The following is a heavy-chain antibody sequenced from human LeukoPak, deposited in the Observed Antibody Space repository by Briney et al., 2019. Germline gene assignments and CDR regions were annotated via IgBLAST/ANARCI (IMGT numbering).Heavy chain of an antibody. CDR3: AKPQYYYDSRRYSAGDH. CDR2: ISGSGAGP. J-gene: IGHJ4*02. V-gene: IGHV3-23*01. CDR1: GFTFSSYA. Sequence: PGGSLRLSCAASGFTFSSYAMSWVRQAPGKGLEWLSDISGSGAGPHYADSVKGRFTISRDNSKNTLYLQMNSLRAEDTAVYYCAKPQYYYDSRRYSAGDHWGQGTLVTVPS. D-gene: IGHD3-22*01.